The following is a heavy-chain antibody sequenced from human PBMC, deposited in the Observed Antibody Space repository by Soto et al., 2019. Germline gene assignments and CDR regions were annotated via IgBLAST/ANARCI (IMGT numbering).Heavy chain of an antibody. CDR1: GITFSNYA. CDR3: VTNRDPNLYGMDV. Sequence: QVHLVESGGGVVQPGRSLRLSCAASGITFSNYALTWVRQAPGKGLEWVAVISYAGTNKYYADSVKGRFTISRDNSKNTLFLQMNSLRPDDTAVYYCVTNRDPNLYGMDVWGQGTTVTVSS. CDR2: ISYAGTNK. V-gene: IGHV3-30-3*01. J-gene: IGHJ6*02.